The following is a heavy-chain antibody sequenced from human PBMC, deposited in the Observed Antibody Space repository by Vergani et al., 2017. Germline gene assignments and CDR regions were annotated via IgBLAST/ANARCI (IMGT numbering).Heavy chain of an antibody. CDR1: GGSISSGGYS. CDR3: ARAYCSGDSCYSGLLYRVWFDP. V-gene: IGHV4-30-2*01. Sequence: QLQLQESGSGLVKPSQTLSLTCAVSGGSISSGGYSWSWIRQPPGKGLEWIGYIYHSGSTYYNPSLKSRVTISVDRSKNQFSLKLSSVTAADTAVYYCARAYCSGDSCYSGLLYRVWFDPWGQGTLVTVSS. J-gene: IGHJ5*02. D-gene: IGHD2-15*01. CDR2: IYHSGST.